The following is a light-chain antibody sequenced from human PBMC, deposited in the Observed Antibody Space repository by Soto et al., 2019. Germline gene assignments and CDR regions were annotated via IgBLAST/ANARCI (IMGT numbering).Light chain of an antibody. J-gene: IGKJ1*01. Sequence: EIVLTQSPATLSLSPGERATLSCRASQSVSGSLAWYQQKPGQSPRLLIYSSSNRATGIPARFSGSGSGTDFTLTISSLEPEDFAVYYCQQYGSSPPRTFGQGTKVE. CDR2: SSS. CDR3: QQYGSSPPRT. V-gene: IGKV3-11*01. CDR1: QSVSGS.